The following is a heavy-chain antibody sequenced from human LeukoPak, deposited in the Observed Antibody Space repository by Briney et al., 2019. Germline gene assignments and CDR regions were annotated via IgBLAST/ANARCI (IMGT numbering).Heavy chain of an antibody. CDR1: GFIVSTNY. V-gene: IGHV3-66*04. Sequence: GGSLGLSCAASGFIVSTNYMSWVRQAPGKGLEWVSVIYSGGSTYYADSVKGRFTISRDNSKNSLYLQMNSLRAEDTAVYYCARHEGITMIMNWGQGTLVTVSS. D-gene: IGHD3-22*01. J-gene: IGHJ4*02. CDR2: IYSGGST. CDR3: ARHEGITMIMN.